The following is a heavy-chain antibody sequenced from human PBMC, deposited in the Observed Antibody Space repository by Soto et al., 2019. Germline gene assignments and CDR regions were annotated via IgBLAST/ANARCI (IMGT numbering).Heavy chain of an antibody. V-gene: IGHV3-30*18. CDR1: GFSFNTYG. J-gene: IGHJ5*02. CDR3: AKDSSVTAAGSGGWFDP. Sequence: QVQLVESGGGVVQPGRSLRLSCAASGFSFNTYGLHWVRQAPGKGLEWVAAISFDGGNRYYADSVKGRFTISRDNSKSTLYLQMNSLGAEDTATYYCAKDSSVTAAGSGGWFDPWGQGTLVIVSS. D-gene: IGHD6-13*01. CDR2: ISFDGGNR.